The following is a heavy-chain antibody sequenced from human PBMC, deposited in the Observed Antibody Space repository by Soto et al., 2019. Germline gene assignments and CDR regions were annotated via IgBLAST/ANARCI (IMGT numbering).Heavy chain of an antibody. CDR2: ISPHNGNT. CDR3: ARGEGAVTIPYFYYGMDV. Sequence: QLPLVQSGAEVKKPGASVKVSCKAFGYTFTSSGITWVPQAPGRGLERMGWISPHNGNTNYAQSLQGRVTLTTDTSTNTAYMELRSLRSDDTAVYYCARGEGAVTIPYFYYGMDVWGQGTTVTVSS. J-gene: IGHJ6*02. CDR1: GYTFTSSG. V-gene: IGHV1-18*01. D-gene: IGHD3-10*01.